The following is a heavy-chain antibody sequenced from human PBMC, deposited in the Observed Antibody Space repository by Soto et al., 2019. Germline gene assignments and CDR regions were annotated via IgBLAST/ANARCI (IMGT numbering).Heavy chain of an antibody. CDR2: IYYSGST. CDR1: GGSISSSSYY. CDR3: AIGALYGMDV. Sequence: SETLSLTCTVSGGSISSSSYYWGWIRQPPGKGLEWIGSIYYSGSTYYNPSLKSRVTLSVDTSKNQFSLKLSSVTAADTAVYYCAIGALYGMDVWGQGTTVTVSS. V-gene: IGHV4-39*01. D-gene: IGHD1-26*01. J-gene: IGHJ6*02.